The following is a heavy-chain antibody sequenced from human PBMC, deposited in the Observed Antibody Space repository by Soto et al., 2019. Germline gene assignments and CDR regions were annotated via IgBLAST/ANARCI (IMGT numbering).Heavy chain of an antibody. CDR2: ISGSDGST. CDR3: AKKVTIYAVDPADY. D-gene: IGHD3-3*01. CDR1: EFTFTSYA. J-gene: IGHJ4*02. V-gene: IGHV3-23*01. Sequence: GGSLRLSCAASEFTFTSYAMSWVRQAPGKGLEWVSGISGSDGSTYYADSVKGRFTISRDNSKNTLYLQMNSLRAEDTAVYYCAKKVTIYAVDPADYWGQGTQVTVSS.